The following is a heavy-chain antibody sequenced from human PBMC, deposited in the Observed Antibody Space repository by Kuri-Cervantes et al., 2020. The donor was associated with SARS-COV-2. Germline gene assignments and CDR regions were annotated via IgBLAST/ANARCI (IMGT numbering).Heavy chain of an antibody. D-gene: IGHD4/OR15-4a*01. CDR2: IYYSGST. J-gene: IGHJ5*02. CDR1: GGSISSHY. CDR3: ARDPNANHNNWFDP. Sequence: GSLRLSCTVSGGSISSHYWSWIRQPPGKGLEWIGYIYYSGSTNYNPSLKSRVTISVDTSKNQFSLKLSSVTAADTAVYYCARDPNANHNNWFDPWGQGTLVTVSS. V-gene: IGHV4-59*11.